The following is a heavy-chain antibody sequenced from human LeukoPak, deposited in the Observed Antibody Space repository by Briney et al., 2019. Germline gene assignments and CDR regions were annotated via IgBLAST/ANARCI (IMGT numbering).Heavy chain of an antibody. D-gene: IGHD3-10*01. CDR1: GFTFSSYA. Sequence: GGSLRLSCAASGFTFSSYAMSWVRQAPGKGLEWVSAISGSGGSTYYADSVKGRFTISRDSAKNLLFLQMNSLRADDTAVYYCAGAKYYYQYWGQGTLVTVSS. CDR2: ISGSGGST. V-gene: IGHV3-23*01. J-gene: IGHJ1*01. CDR3: AGAKYYYQY.